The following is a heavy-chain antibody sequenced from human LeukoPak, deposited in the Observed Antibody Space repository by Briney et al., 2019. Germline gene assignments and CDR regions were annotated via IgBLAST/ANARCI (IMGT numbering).Heavy chain of an antibody. CDR1: GGSISSGGYS. CDR2: IYYSGST. J-gene: IGHJ4*02. CDR3: ARVSPYSTFDY. D-gene: IGHD2-21*01. V-gene: IGHV4-30-2*01. Sequence: PSETLSLTCAVSGGSISSGGYSWSWIRQPPGKGLEWIGYIYYSGSTYYNPSLKSRVTISVDRSKNQFSLKLSSVTAADTAVYYCARVSPYSTFDYWGQGTLVTVSS.